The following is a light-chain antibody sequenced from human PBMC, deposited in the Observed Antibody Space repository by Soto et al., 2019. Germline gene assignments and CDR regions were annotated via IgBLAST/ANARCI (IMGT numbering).Light chain of an antibody. CDR1: QSVSSSY. CDR2: GVS. Sequence: EIVLTQSPGTLSLSPGERATLSCRASQSVSSSYLAWYQQKPGQAPRLLIYGVSGRATAIPDRFSGSGSGTDFTLTISRLEPEDVAMYYCQQYGYGFTFGPGTKVYIK. J-gene: IGKJ3*01. CDR3: QQYGYGFT. V-gene: IGKV3-20*01.